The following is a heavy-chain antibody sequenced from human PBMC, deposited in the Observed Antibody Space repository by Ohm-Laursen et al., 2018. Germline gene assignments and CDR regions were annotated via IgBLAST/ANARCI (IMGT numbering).Heavy chain of an antibody. Sequence: SLRLSCAASGFTFSNYWMSWVRQAPGKGLEWLANINQDGSKKNYLDSVKGQFTISGDNAKNSLYLQMNSLRADDTAVYYCARGAYASWGQGTLVTVSS. J-gene: IGHJ5*02. CDR2: INQDGSKK. D-gene: IGHD3-16*01. V-gene: IGHV3-7*01. CDR1: GFTFSNYW. CDR3: ARGAYAS.